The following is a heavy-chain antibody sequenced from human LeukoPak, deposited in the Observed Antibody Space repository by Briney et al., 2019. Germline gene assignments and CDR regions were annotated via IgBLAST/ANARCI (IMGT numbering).Heavy chain of an antibody. J-gene: IGHJ3*02. Sequence: GGSLRLSCSASGFTFSSYAMHWVRQAPGKGLEYVSAIVSNAGSTYYADSVKGRFTISRDNSKNTLYLQMSSLRAEDTAVYYCARGHLSTVVLSATGDAFEIWGQGTMVAVSS. CDR2: IVSNAGST. CDR3: ARGHLSTVVLSATGDAFEI. V-gene: IGHV3-64D*06. CDR1: GFTFSSYA. D-gene: IGHD2-15*01.